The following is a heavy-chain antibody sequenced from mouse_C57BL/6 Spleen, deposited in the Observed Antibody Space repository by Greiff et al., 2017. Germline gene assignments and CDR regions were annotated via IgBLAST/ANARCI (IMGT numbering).Heavy chain of an antibody. J-gene: IGHJ2*01. CDR1: GFTFSDYY. Sequence: EVQRVESEGGLVQPGSSMKLSCTASGFTFSDYYMAWVRQVPEKGLEWVANINYDGSSTYYLDSLKSRFNISRDNAKNILYLQMSSLTSEDTATYYCARDQTAQATGFDYWGQGTTLTVSS. V-gene: IGHV5-16*01. CDR3: ARDQTAQATGFDY. CDR2: INYDGSST. D-gene: IGHD3-2*02.